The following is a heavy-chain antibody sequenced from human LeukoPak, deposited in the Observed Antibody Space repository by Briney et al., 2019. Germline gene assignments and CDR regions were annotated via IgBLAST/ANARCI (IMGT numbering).Heavy chain of an antibody. Sequence: GGSLRLSCAASEFTFSSYGMHWVRQAPGKGLEWVAFIRYDGNNKYYADSVKGRFTISRDNSKNTLYLQMNSLRAGDTAVYYCAKPAKTDYADYWGQGTLVTVSS. CDR3: AKPAKTDYADY. V-gene: IGHV3-30*02. CDR1: EFTFSSYG. D-gene: IGHD1-14*01. J-gene: IGHJ4*02. CDR2: IRYDGNNK.